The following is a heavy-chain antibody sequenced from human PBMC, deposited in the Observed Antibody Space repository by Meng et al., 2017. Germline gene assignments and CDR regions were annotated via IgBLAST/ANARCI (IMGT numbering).Heavy chain of an antibody. CDR3: AHSTLGYYGSSGPYFDY. D-gene: IGHD3-22*01. CDR2: IYWDDDK. Sequence: QITLKESGPTLVKPTQTLTLTCTFSGFSLSTSGVGVGWIRQPPGKALEWLALIYWDDDKRYSPSLKSRLTITKDTSKNQVVLTMTNMDPVDTATYYCAHSTLGYYGSSGPYFDYWGQGTLVTVSS. J-gene: IGHJ4*02. CDR1: GFSLSTSGVG. V-gene: IGHV2-5*02.